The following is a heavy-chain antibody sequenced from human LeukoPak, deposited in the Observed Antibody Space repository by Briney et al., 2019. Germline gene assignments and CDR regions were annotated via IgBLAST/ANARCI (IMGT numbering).Heavy chain of an antibody. D-gene: IGHD3-22*01. CDR2: ISSSGSTI. J-gene: IGHJ4*02. CDR1: GFTFSDYH. CDR3: ARASDTYYYDSSGPPVSY. V-gene: IGHV3-11*04. Sequence: PGGSLRLSCAASGFTFSDYHMSWIRQAPGKGLEWVSYISSSGSTIYYADSVKGRFTISRDNAKNSLYLQMNSLRAEDTAVYYCARASDTYYYDSSGPPVSYWGQGTLVTVSS.